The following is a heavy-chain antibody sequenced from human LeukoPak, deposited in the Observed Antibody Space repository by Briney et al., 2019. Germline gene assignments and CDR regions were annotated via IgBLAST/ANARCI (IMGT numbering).Heavy chain of an antibody. CDR3: AREALGYCSSTSCSNYFDY. CDR1: GGTFSSYA. V-gene: IGHV1-69*06. Sequence: ASVKVSCKASGGTFSSYAISWVRQAPGQGLEWMGGIIPIFGTANYAQEFQGRVTITADKSTSTAYMELSSLRSEDTAVYYCAREALGYCSSTSCSNYFDYWGQGTLVTVSS. J-gene: IGHJ4*02. CDR2: IIPIFGTA. D-gene: IGHD2-2*01.